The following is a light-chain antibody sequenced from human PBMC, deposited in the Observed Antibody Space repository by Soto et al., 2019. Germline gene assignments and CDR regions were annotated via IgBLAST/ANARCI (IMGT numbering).Light chain of an antibody. V-gene: IGKV3-15*01. CDR2: GAS. CDR3: LQYKNWPPFT. CDR1: QSIRSN. Sequence: EIVMTQSPATLSVSPGERATLSCRASQSIRSNLGWYQQKPGQAPRLLIYGASTRATGVPARFSGSWSGTEFTLPISSLQSEDSAVYYCLQYKNWPPFTFGQGTRLEIK. J-gene: IGKJ5*01.